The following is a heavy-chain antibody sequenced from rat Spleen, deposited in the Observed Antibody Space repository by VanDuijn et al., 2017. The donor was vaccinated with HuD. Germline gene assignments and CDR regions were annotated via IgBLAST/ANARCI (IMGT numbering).Heavy chain of an antibody. J-gene: IGHJ2*01. Sequence: EVQLVESDGGLVQPGRSLKLSCAVSGFTFSDYTMAWVRQAPKKGLEWVATLSYDGITTYYRDSVKGRFTISSENAKSTLYLQMNSLRSEDTATYYCTRGTYYRHWGQGVMVTVSS. CDR3: TRGTYYRH. CDR1: GFTFSDYT. D-gene: IGHD1-12*01. CDR2: LSYDGITT. V-gene: IGHV5-7*01.